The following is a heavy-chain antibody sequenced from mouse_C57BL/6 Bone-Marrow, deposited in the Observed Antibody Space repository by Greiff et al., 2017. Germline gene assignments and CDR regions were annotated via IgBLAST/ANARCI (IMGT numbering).Heavy chain of an antibody. J-gene: IGHJ4*01. CDR3: ARHRYYSMDY. CDR2: INSDGGST. Sequence: EVQLQESGGGLVQPGESLKLSCESNEYEFPSHDMSWVRQTPERRLELVAAINSDGGSTSYTETMERRFIMSRDNTKKTLYLQMSSLRSEDTALYYCARHRYYSMDYWGQGTSVTVSS. V-gene: IGHV5-2*01. CDR1: EYEFPSHD.